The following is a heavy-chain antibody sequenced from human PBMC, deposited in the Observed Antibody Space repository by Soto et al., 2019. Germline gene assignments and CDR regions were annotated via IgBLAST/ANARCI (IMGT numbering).Heavy chain of an antibody. Sequence: VQLVESGGGVVQPGRSLRLSCAASGFTFSDYAMHWVRQAPGEGLEWVAVVSHDGSNTHYADSVKGRFTISRDSSKNTVSLEMASLRAEDTAVYYCAKGGRQWLVTSDFIYWGQGALVTVSS. J-gene: IGHJ4*02. CDR3: AKGGRQWLVTSDFIY. CDR2: VSHDGSNT. V-gene: IGHV3-30*18. D-gene: IGHD6-19*01. CDR1: GFTFSDYA.